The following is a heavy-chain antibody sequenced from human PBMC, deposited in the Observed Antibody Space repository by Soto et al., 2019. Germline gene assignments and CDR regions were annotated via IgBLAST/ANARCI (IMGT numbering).Heavy chain of an antibody. J-gene: IGHJ4*02. Sequence: QVQLVQSGAEVKKPGASVKVSCKASGYTFTSYYMHWVRQAPGQGLEWMGIINPSGGSTSYAEKFQGRVNMTRDTSTSTVYMERSSLRSEDTAVYYWARGALGLWFGGYYWGQGTLVTVSS. CDR3: ARGALGLWFGGYY. V-gene: IGHV1-46*03. CDR2: INPSGGST. D-gene: IGHD3-10*01. CDR1: GYTFTSYY.